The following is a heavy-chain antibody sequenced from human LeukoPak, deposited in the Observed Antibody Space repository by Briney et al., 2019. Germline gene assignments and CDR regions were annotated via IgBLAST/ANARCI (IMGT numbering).Heavy chain of an antibody. CDR2: IYHSGTT. V-gene: IGHV4-39*01. CDR3: ARLPTGYPNWFDP. Sequence: PSETLSLTCAVSGGSIISSSYNWGWIRQPPGKGLEWIGTIYHSGTTYYNPSLKSRVTISVDTSKNQFFLKLSSVTAADTAVYYRARLPTGYPNWFDPWGQGSLVTVSS. CDR1: GGSIISSSYN. D-gene: IGHD3-9*01. J-gene: IGHJ5*02.